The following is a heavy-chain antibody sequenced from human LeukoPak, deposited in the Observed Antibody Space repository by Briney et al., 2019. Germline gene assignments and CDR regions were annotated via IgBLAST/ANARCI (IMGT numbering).Heavy chain of an antibody. CDR2: IKQDGRER. CDR1: GFTFSSYW. D-gene: IGHD2-15*01. Sequence: GGSLRLSCAASGFTFSSYWMSWVRQAPGKGLEWVANIKQDGRERYYVASVKGRFTISSDNAKNSLYLQMNSLRAVDTAVYYCARGPSGGNGFSYWGMGTLVTVSS. V-gene: IGHV3-7*04. CDR3: ARGPSGGNGFSY. J-gene: IGHJ4*02.